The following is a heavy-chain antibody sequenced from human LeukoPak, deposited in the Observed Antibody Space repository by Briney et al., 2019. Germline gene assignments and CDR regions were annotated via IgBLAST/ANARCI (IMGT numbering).Heavy chain of an antibody. D-gene: IGHD6-13*01. J-gene: IGHJ4*02. CDR1: GFTFSSYA. Sequence: PGGSLRLSCAASGFTFSSYAMSWVRQAPGKGLEWVSAISGSGGSTYYADSVKGRFTISRDNSKNTLYLQMNSLRAEDTAVYCCARTPTIAAATFDYWGQGTLVTVSS. CDR2: ISGSGGST. V-gene: IGHV3-23*01. CDR3: ARTPTIAAATFDY.